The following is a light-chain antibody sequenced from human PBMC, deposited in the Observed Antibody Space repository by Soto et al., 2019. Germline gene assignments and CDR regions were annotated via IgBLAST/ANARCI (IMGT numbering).Light chain of an antibody. CDR1: QSISRQ. CDR2: QAS. CDR3: LQYRSYWT. J-gene: IGKJ1*01. Sequence: DIQMTQSPSTLSASVGDRVSITCRASQSISRQLAWYQQKPGKAPNLLISQASNLETGVPSRFTGSGSGTEFTLTISSLQPDDLATCSCLQYRSYWTFGQGTKVEVK. V-gene: IGKV1-5*03.